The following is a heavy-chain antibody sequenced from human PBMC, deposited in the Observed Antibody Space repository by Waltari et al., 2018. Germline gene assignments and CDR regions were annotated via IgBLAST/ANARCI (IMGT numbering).Heavy chain of an antibody. CDR1: GYTFTSYD. V-gene: IGHV1-8*01. D-gene: IGHD2-21*01. CDR2: MNPNSGNT. CDR3: ARHSLHQSYYYYGMDV. J-gene: IGHJ6*02. Sequence: QVQLVQSGAEVKKPGASVKVSCKASGYTFTSYDINWVRQATGQGLEWMGWMNPNSGNTGYAQKFQGRVTMTRNTSISTAYMELSSLRSEDTAVYYWARHSLHQSYYYYGMDVWGQGTTVTVSS.